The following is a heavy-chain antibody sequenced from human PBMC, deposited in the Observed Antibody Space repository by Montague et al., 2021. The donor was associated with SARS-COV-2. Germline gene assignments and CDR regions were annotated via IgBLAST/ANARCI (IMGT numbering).Heavy chain of an antibody. CDR3: ARAYCGGDCYFYWYFDL. CDR2: TYYRSKWYN. D-gene: IGHD2-21*02. V-gene: IGHV6-1*01. Sequence: CAISGDSVSSHIATWNWIGQSPSRGLEWLGRTYYRSKWYNDYAVSVKSRVIISPDTSNNRISLQLNSVTPEDTAVYYCARAYCGGDCYFYWYFDLWGRGTLVTVSS. J-gene: IGHJ2*01. CDR1: GDSVSSHIAT.